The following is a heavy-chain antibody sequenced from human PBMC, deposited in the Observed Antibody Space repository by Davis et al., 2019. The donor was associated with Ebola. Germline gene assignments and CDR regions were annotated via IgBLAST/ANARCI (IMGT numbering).Heavy chain of an antibody. D-gene: IGHD5-12*01. J-gene: IGHJ6*02. CDR2: IWYDEKNQ. CDR1: GFTFSSYG. CDR3: ARHGYSGHDYRAYFYGMDV. V-gene: IGHV3-33*01. Sequence: PGGSLRLSCAASGFTFSSYGLHWVRQAPGKGLEWVAVIWYDEKNQYHRNSVKGRFTISRDNYKNTLYRQMNSLRAEDTAVYYCARHGYSGHDYRAYFYGMDVWGQGTTVTVTS.